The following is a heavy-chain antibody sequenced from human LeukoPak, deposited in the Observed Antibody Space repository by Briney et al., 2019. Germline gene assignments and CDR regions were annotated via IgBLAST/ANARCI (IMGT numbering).Heavy chain of an antibody. CDR2: IYYSGST. CDR3: ARDSYYYYGMDV. Sequence: PLETLSLTCTVSGGSISSYYWSWIRQPPGKGLEWIGYIYYSGSTNYNPSLKSRVTISVDTSKNQFSLKLSSVTAADTAVYYCARDSYYYYGMDVWGQGTTVTVSS. CDR1: GGSISSYY. V-gene: IGHV4-59*01. J-gene: IGHJ6*02.